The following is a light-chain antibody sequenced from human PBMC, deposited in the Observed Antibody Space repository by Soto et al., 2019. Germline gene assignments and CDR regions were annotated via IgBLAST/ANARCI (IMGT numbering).Light chain of an antibody. V-gene: IGKV3-20*01. J-gene: IGKJ1*01. CDR2: GAS. CDR1: QSVVTNS. CDR3: QQYGSSHRT. Sequence: EIVLTQSPATLSLSPGERATLSCRASQSVVTNSLAWYQQKPGQAPRLIIYGASSRATGIPDRLSGSGSGTDFTLTITRLEPEDLAVYYCQQYGSSHRTFGQGTKVDIK.